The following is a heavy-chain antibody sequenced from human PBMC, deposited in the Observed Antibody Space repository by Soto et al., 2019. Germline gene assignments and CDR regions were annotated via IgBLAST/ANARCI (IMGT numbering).Heavy chain of an antibody. CDR3: ARSPKLRYCSSTSCYTQPMDV. CDR2: INHSGST. D-gene: IGHD2-2*02. Sequence: PSETLSLTCAVYGGSFSGYYWSWIRQPPGKGLEWIGEINHSGSTNYNPSLKSRVTISVDTSKNQFSLKLSSVTAADTAVYYCARSPKLRYCSSTSCYTQPMDVWGKGTTVTVAS. CDR1: GGSFSGYY. J-gene: IGHJ6*03. V-gene: IGHV4-34*01.